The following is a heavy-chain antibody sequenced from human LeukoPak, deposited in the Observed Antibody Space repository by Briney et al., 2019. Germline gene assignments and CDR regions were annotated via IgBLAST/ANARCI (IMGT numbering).Heavy chain of an antibody. CDR3: AKGRGQSYPHYYFDS. CDR1: GFTFSSYG. J-gene: IGHJ4*02. V-gene: IGHV3-30*02. Sequence: GGSLRLSCAASGFTFSSYGMHWVRQAPGKGLEWVAFVRYDGSNKYYADSVKGRFTISRDSSKNTLYLQMNGLRPEDTAVYYCAKGRGQSYPHYYFDSWGQGTLVTVSS. CDR2: VRYDGSNK. D-gene: IGHD5-18*01.